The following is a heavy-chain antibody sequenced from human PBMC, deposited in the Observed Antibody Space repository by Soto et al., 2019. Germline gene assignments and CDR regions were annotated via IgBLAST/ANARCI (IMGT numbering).Heavy chain of an antibody. CDR3: ARDLVGYSSGWFSAYYYYGMDV. V-gene: IGHV3-21*01. Sequence: GGSLRLSCAASGFTFSSYSMNWVRQAPGKGLEWVSSISSSSSYIYYADSVKGRFTISRDNAKNSLCLQMNSLRAEDTAVYYCARDLVGYSSGWFSAYYYYGMDVWGQGTTVTVSS. D-gene: IGHD6-19*01. CDR2: ISSSSSYI. J-gene: IGHJ6*02. CDR1: GFTFSSYS.